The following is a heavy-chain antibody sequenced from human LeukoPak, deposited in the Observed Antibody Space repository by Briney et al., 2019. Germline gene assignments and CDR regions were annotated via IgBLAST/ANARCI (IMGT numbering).Heavy chain of an antibody. Sequence: GGSLRLSCAASGFTFRTFVMSWVRQAPGKGLEWVSAITGSGERTHYTDSVKGRFTISRDNYKNTLYLQLNGLRAEDAAIYYCTKDRYDSSGYDYWGQGTLVTVSS. CDR2: ITGSGERT. CDR1: GFTFRTFV. J-gene: IGHJ4*02. D-gene: IGHD3-22*01. CDR3: TKDRYDSSGYDY. V-gene: IGHV3-23*01.